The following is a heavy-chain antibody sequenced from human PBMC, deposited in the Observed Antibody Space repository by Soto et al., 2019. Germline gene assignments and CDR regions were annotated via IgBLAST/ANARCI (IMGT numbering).Heavy chain of an antibody. V-gene: IGHV3-48*01. Sequence: GGSLRLSCAASGFTFSSYSMNWVRQAPGKGLEWVSYISSSSSTIYYADSVKGRFTISRDNAKNSLYLQMNSLRAEDTAVYYCATTTDFWWLVEVDYWGQGTLVTVSS. CDR3: ATTTDFWWLVEVDY. CDR1: GFTFSSYS. D-gene: IGHD6-19*01. CDR2: ISSSSSTI. J-gene: IGHJ4*02.